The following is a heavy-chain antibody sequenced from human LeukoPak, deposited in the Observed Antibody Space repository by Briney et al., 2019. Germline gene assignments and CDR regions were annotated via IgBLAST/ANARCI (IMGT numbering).Heavy chain of an antibody. J-gene: IGHJ4*02. CDR2: INPNSGGT. D-gene: IGHD4-17*01. Sequence: ASVKVSCEASGYTFTGYYMHWVQQAPGQGLEWMGWINPNSGGTNYAQKFQGRVTMTRDTSISTAYMELSRLRSDDTAVYYCARKFSNRGDYGYFDYWGQGTLVTVSS. V-gene: IGHV1-2*02. CDR1: GYTFTGYY. CDR3: ARKFSNRGDYGYFDY.